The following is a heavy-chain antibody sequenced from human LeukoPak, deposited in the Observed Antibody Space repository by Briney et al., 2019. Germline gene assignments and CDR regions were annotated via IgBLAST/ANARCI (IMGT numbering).Heavy chain of an antibody. CDR2: IRESSGDT. Sequence: PGGSLRLSCADSGFTVINYAMNWVRQAPGKGLEWVSTIRESSGDTYYEDSVKGRFTIYRDISRNTVYLQMNNLRVEDTAVYFCAKRPISGDDKSFDYWGQRLLVTVSS. CDR1: GFTVINYA. J-gene: IGHJ4*02. CDR3: AKRPISGDDKSFDY. V-gene: IGHV3-23*01. D-gene: IGHD2-21*01.